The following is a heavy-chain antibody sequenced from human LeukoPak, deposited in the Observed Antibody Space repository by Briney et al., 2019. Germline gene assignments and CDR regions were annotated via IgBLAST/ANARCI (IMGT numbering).Heavy chain of an antibody. Sequence: ASVKVSCKASGYTFTSYGINWVRQAPGQGLEWMGWISAYNGNTNYAQKLQGRVTMTTDTSTSTAYMELRSLRSDDTAVYYCAREGGYDSSGYYYGSLVYWGQGTLVTVSS. CDR1: GYTFTSYG. CDR2: ISAYNGNT. V-gene: IGHV1-18*01. D-gene: IGHD3-22*01. CDR3: AREGGYDSSGYYYGSLVY. J-gene: IGHJ4*02.